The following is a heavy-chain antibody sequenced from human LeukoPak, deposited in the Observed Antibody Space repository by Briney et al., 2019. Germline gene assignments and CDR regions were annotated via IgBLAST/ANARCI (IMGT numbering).Heavy chain of an antibody. Sequence: ASETLSLTCTVSGGSISSYYWSWIRQPPGKGLEWIGYIYYSGSTNYNPSLKSRVTISVDTSKNRFSLKLNSVTAADTAVYYCARVGTQGYRSGFDYWAREPWSPSPQ. CDR2: IYYSGST. V-gene: IGHV4-59*01. CDR3: ARVGTQGYRSGFDY. CDR1: GGSISSYY. D-gene: IGHD5-18*01. J-gene: IGHJ4*02.